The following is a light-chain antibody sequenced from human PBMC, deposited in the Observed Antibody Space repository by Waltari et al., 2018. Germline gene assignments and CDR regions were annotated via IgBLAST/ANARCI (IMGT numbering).Light chain of an antibody. V-gene: IGLV1-51*01. Sequence: QSVLTQPPSVSAAPGQKVTISCSVGRSNIVVSHVSCDQQLPGAAPNLLVYENNRRPSGIPDRFSCSKSGTSATLDITGLQTGDEGDYYCGSWDTRLNTGVFGGGTKLTVL. CDR3: GSWDTRLNTGV. CDR1: RSNIVVSH. CDR2: ENN. J-gene: IGLJ3*02.